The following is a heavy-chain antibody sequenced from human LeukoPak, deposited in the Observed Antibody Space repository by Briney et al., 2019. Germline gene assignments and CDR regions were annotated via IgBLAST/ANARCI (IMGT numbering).Heavy chain of an antibody. CDR2: ISAYNGNT. J-gene: IGHJ4*02. CDR1: GYTFTSYG. Sequence: GASVKVSCKASGYTFTSYGISWVRQAPGQGLEWMGWISAYNGNTNYAQKLQGRVTMTTDTSTSTACMELRSLRSDDTAVYYCARAGEPYTYYDSSGYLDYWGQGTLVTVSS. V-gene: IGHV1-18*01. CDR3: ARAGEPYTYYDSSGYLDY. D-gene: IGHD3-22*01.